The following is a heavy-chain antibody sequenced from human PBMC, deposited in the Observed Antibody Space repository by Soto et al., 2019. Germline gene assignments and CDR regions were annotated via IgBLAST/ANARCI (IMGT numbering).Heavy chain of an antibody. CDR1: GGSISSSNW. CDR2: IYHSGST. CDR3: ARRWGEGRVDY. D-gene: IGHD3-10*01. J-gene: IGHJ4*02. V-gene: IGHV4-4*02. Sequence: QVQLQESGPGLVKPSGTLSLTCAVSGGSISSSNWWSWVRQPPGKGQEWSGEIYHSGSTNYNPSPKSSVTISVEKTRNQFSLKLSYVTAEETAVYSCARRWGEGRVDYWGQGTLVTVSS.